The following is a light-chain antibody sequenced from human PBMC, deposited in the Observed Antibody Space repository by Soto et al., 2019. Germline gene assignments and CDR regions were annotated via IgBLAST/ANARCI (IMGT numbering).Light chain of an antibody. V-gene: IGLV1-40*01. J-gene: IGLJ3*02. CDR1: SSNLGAGYD. CDR3: QAYDYSLTASV. Sequence: QSVLTQPPSVSGAPGQWVTLSCTGNSSNLGAGYDVHWYKQVPGAAPKLVIFGNRNRPSGVPERFSGSKSGTSASLAITGLRAEDEADYYCQAYDYSLTASVFGGGTKLTVL. CDR2: GNR.